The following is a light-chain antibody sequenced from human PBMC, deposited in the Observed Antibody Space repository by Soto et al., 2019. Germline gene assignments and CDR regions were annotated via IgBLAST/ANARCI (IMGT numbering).Light chain of an antibody. V-gene: IGKV3-15*01. Sequence: IVMMDSPATLSAPPGARITLSFTASRSVSINLAWYQQKTAQTPMLLIYGASTGATGIPARCSGSGSGTEFTLSMSSLQAEDFAVYYCQPYSNRPRTFGNGTKV. CDR3: QPYSNRPRT. J-gene: IGKJ1*01. CDR2: GAS. CDR1: RSVSIN.